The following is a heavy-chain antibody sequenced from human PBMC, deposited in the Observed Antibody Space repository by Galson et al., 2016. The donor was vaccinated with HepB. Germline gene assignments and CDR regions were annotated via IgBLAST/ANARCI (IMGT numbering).Heavy chain of an antibody. V-gene: IGHV3-30-3*01. J-gene: IGHJ6*02. D-gene: IGHD6-19*01. CDR2: ISEDGFRE. CDR1: GFKFNTFA. Sequence: SLRLSCAASGFKFNTFAMYWVRQAPGKGLEWLAIISEDGFREFYADSVKGRFTISRENSKNTVYLQINSLGPEDTATYYCARNLGQWVGPLYHYYGLDVWGQGTTVTVSS. CDR3: ARNLGQWVGPLYHYYGLDV.